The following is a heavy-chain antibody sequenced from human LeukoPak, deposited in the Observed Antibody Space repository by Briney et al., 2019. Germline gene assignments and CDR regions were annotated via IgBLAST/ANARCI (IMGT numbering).Heavy chain of an antibody. CDR2: ISPSGST. J-gene: IGHJ4*02. V-gene: IGHV4-61*02. CDR3: ARVSYQEGVDY. CDR1: SDSISRSNLH. D-gene: IGHD2-2*01. Sequence: SETLSLTCSVSSDSISRSNLHWSWIRQPAGKGLEWIGRISPSGSTNHNPSLTSRVTISVDTSKNQFSLKLNFVTAADTAVYYCARVSYQEGVDYWGQGTLVTVSS.